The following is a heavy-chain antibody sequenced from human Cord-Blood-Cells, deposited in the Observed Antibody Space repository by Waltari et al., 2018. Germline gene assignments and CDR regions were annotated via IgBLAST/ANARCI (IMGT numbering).Heavy chain of an antibody. CDR1: GGSISSSSYY. Sequence: QLQLQESGPGLVKPSETLSLTCTVSGGSISSSSYYWGWIRQPPGKGLEWIGSIYYSGSTYYNPSLKSRVTISVDTSKNQFSLKLSSVTATDTAVYYCARSKLVWFDPWGQGTLVTVSS. D-gene: IGHD6-6*01. V-gene: IGHV4-39*01. CDR2: IYYSGST. J-gene: IGHJ5*02. CDR3: ARSKLVWFDP.